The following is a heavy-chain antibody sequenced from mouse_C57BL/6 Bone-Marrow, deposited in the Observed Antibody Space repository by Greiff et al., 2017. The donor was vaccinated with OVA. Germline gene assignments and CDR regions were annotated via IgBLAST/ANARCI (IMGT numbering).Heavy chain of an antibody. V-gene: IGHV1-64*01. CDR2: IHPNSGST. CDR1: GYTFTSYW. J-gene: IGHJ3*01. CDR3: ARDLITTGY. D-gene: IGHD1-1*01. Sequence: QVQLQQPGAELVKPGASVKLSCKASGYTFTSYWMHWVKQRPGQGLEWIGMIHPNSGSTNYNENFKSKATLTVDKSSSTAYMQLSSLTSEDSAVYYCARDLITTGYWGQGTLVTVSA.